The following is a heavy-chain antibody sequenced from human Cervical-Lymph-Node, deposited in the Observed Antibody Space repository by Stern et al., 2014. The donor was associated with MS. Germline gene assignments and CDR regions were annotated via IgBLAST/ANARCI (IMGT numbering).Heavy chain of an antibody. D-gene: IGHD5-18*01. CDR3: ARASAPLYSGNWFDS. V-gene: IGHV4-61*02. J-gene: IGHJ5*01. CDR2: IHASGST. CDR1: GDSISRDNYF. Sequence: QVQLQESGPGLVKPSQTLSVTCTVSGDSISRDNYFWSWIRQAAGKRLEWIGRIHASGSTFYNPSLKSRVTISVDPSKTQFSLKLNSGTAEDTAVYYCARASAPLYSGNWFDSWGQGTLVSVSS.